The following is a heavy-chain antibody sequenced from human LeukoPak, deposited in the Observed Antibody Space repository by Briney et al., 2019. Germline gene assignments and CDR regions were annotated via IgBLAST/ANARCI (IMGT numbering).Heavy chain of an antibody. CDR3: ARVWAGAAAGTVPDH. V-gene: IGHV4-38-2*01. CDR2: IYHSGST. Sequence: PSETLSLTCAVSGYSISSGYYWGWIRQPPGKGLVWIGSIYHSGSTYYNPSLKSRVTISVDMSKNQFSVKLNSVTAADTAVYYCARVWAGAAAGTVPDHWGQGTLVTVSS. CDR1: GYSISSGYY. J-gene: IGHJ5*02. D-gene: IGHD6-13*01.